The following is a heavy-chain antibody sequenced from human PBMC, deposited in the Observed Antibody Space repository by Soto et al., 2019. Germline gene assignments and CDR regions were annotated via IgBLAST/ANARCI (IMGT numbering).Heavy chain of an antibody. Sequence: GGSLRLSCAASGFTFSNAWMDWVRQAPGKGLEWVGRIKSKTDGGTIDYAAPVKGRFTISRDDSKNTLYLQMNSLKTEDTAVYYCARDSSSWYVNWFDPWGQGTLVTVSS. J-gene: IGHJ5*02. V-gene: IGHV3-15*07. CDR1: GFTFSNAW. CDR3: ARDSSSWYVNWFDP. CDR2: IKSKTDGGTI. D-gene: IGHD6-13*01.